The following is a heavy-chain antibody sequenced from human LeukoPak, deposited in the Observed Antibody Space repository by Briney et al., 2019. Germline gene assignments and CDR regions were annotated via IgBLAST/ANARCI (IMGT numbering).Heavy chain of an antibody. V-gene: IGHV3-7*01. CDR2: IKQDGSEK. CDR3: VRQRGYCSGDSCYQRTFDY. J-gene: IGHJ4*02. D-gene: IGHD2-15*01. CDR1: GFTFSNYW. Sequence: GGSLRLSCAASGFTFSNYWMSWARQAPGKGLEWVANIKQDGSEKSYVGSVTGRFTISRDNAKNSLYMQMNSLRAEDTAVYYCVRQRGYCSGDSCYQRTFDYWGQGTLVTVSS.